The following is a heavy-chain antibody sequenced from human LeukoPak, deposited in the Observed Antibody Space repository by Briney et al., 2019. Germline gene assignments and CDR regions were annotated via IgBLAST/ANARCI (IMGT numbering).Heavy chain of an antibody. V-gene: IGHV1-2*02. Sequence: ASVKVSCRASGYTFTGYYMHWVRQAPGQGLEWMGWINPNSGGTNYAQKFQGRVTMTRDTSISTAYMELSRLRSDDTAVYYCARGGTMVRGVNNWFDPWGQGTLVTVSS. CDR2: INPNSGGT. CDR1: GYTFTGYY. CDR3: ARGGTMVRGVNNWFDP. J-gene: IGHJ5*02. D-gene: IGHD3-10*01.